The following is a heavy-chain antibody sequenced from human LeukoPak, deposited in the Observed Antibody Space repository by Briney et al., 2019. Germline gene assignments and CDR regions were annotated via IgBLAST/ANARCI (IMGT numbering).Heavy chain of an antibody. J-gene: IGHJ4*02. CDR1: GGSISSYY. V-gene: IGHV4-4*07. D-gene: IGHD3-3*01. Sequence: SETLSLTCTVSGGSISSYYWSWIRQPAGKGLEWIGRIYTSGSTNYNPSLKSRVTMSVDTSKNQFSLKLSSVTAADTAVYYCARAAENYDFWSGYQFDYWGQGTLVTVSS. CDR2: IYTSGST. CDR3: ARAAENYDFWSGYQFDY.